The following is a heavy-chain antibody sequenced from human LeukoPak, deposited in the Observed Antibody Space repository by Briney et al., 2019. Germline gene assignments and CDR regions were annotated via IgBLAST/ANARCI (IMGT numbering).Heavy chain of an antibody. V-gene: IGHV4-39*01. CDR3: VTDYYDSSGYYYASDY. J-gene: IGHJ4*02. CDR2: IYYSGST. D-gene: IGHD3-22*01. Sequence: SETLSLTCTVSGGSISSYYWGWIRQPPGKGLEWIRSIYYSGSTYYNPSLKSRVTISVDTSKNQFSLKLSSVTAADTAVYYCVTDYYDSSGYYYASDYWGQGTLVTVSS. CDR1: GGSISSYY.